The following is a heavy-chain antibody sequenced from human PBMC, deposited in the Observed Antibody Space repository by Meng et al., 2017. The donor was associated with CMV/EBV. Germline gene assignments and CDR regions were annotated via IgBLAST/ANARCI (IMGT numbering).Heavy chain of an antibody. J-gene: IGHJ4*02. CDR1: GYRFSDHY. V-gene: IGHV1-2*02. D-gene: IGHD1-1*01. Sequence: RVHPGDVVKSPGASVKVSWQTSGYRFSDHYMHWVRQAPGQGLEWMGWIYPNSGGTHYAQKFQDRVTMTRDTSISTVYMELSRLTSDDTAVYYCVRDHNWGPDYWGQGTLVTVSS. CDR3: VRDHNWGPDY. CDR2: IYPNSGGT.